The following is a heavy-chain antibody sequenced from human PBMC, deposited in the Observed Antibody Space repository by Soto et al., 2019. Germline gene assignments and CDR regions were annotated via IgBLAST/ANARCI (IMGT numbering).Heavy chain of an antibody. CDR3: ARDRTSVNWYFDL. CDR2: IRYTGNT. J-gene: IGHJ2*01. D-gene: IGHD2-2*01. CDR1: GDSISSYY. Sequence: QVQLQESGPGLVNPSETLSLTCTVSGDSISSYYWSWIRQPPGKGLEWIGYIRYTGNTNHNPSLKRPVTISVDTSKNQSSLKLSAVTAAETAVYYCARDRTSVNWYFDLWGRGNLVSVSS. V-gene: IGHV4-59*01.